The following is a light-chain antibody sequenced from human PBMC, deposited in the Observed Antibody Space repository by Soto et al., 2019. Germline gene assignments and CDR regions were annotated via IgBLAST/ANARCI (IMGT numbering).Light chain of an antibody. CDR1: QSVSSY. J-gene: IGKJ1*01. V-gene: IGKV3-11*01. Sequence: EIVLTQSPATLSLSPGERATLSCRASQSVSSYLAWYQQKVGQAPRLLIYDASNRATGIPARFSGSGSGTDFTLPISSLEPEDCAVYYCQQRSNWPRTFGQGTKVEIK. CDR2: DAS. CDR3: QQRSNWPRT.